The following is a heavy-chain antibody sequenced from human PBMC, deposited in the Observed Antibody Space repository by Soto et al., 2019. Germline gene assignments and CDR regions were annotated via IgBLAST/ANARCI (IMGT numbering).Heavy chain of an antibody. V-gene: IGHV3-30*03. D-gene: IGHD2-2*01. CDR1: GFTFSSYG. J-gene: IGHJ6*02. Sequence: QVQLVESGGGVVQPGRSLRLSCAASGFTFSSYGMHWVRQAPGKGLEWVAVISYDGSNKYYADSVKGRFTISRDNSKNTLYLQMNSLRAEETAVYYCASPPPARYYYYGMDVWGQGTTVTVSS. CDR3: ASPPPARYYYYGMDV. CDR2: ISYDGSNK.